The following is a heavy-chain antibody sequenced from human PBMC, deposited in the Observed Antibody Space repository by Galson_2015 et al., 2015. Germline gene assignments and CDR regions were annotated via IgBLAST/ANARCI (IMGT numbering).Heavy chain of an antibody. V-gene: IGHV4-31*03. CDR3: ARSGGYFFDY. D-gene: IGHD3-10*01. Sequence: TLSLTCTVSGGSISSGGYCWAWIRQHPGKGLEWIGYIYYSGVTYYNASLKSRVTISVDTSKNQFSLRLSSMTAADTAVYYCARSGGYFFDYWGQGTLVTVSS. CDR1: GGSISSGGYC. J-gene: IGHJ4*02. CDR2: IYYSGVT.